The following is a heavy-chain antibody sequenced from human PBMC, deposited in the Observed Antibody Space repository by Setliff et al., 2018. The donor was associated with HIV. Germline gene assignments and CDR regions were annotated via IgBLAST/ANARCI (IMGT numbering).Heavy chain of an antibody. V-gene: IGHV1-18*01. Sequence: GASVKVSCKASGYTFINYGISWVRQAPGQGLEWMGWISAYNGNTNYAQRLQGRVTMTTDTSTSTAYMELRSLRSDDTAVYYCARDGYYYDGSAYSTFDYWGQGTLGTVSS. J-gene: IGHJ4*02. CDR2: ISAYNGNT. CDR3: ARDGYYYDGSAYSTFDY. CDR1: GYTFINYG. D-gene: IGHD3-22*01.